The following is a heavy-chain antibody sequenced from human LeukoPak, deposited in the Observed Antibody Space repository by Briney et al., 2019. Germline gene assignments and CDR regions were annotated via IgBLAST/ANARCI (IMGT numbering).Heavy chain of an antibody. D-gene: IGHD6-6*01. V-gene: IGHV4-59*06. Sequence: PSETLSLTCTVSGGSISSYCWTWIRQQPGKGLEWIGYIYYSGSTYYNPSLKSRVTISVDMSKNQFSLKLSSVTAADTAVYYCARAPYSSSSVDYWGQGTLVTVSS. CDR1: GGSISSYC. J-gene: IGHJ4*02. CDR2: IYYSGST. CDR3: ARAPYSSSSVDY.